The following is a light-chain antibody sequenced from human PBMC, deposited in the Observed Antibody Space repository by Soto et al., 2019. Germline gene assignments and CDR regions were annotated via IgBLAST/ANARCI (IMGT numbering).Light chain of an antibody. Sequence: DIQMTQSPSSLSASVGDRVTITCRASQSISRYLNWYQQRPGKAPKFLIYAASSLQSGVPSRFSGSGFGTDFTLTITSLQPEDFATYYCQQSHSTPLTVGGGTKVDSK. CDR1: QSISRY. CDR3: QQSHSTPLT. V-gene: IGKV1-39*01. J-gene: IGKJ4*01. CDR2: AAS.